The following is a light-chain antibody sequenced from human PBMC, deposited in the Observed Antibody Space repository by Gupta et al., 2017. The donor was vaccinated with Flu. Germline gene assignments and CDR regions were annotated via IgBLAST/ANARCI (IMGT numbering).Light chain of an antibody. J-gene: IGKJ4*01. CDR1: QGIGNF. CDR2: SAS. Sequence: DIQMTQAPASLSASVGDRVTITCRASQGIGNFLACIQQRPGKAPKSLIHSASTSQSGVSSNFSGSASATYFTLIIGILPPEDVATYYCQQENTFPLTFGGGTKVDIK. CDR3: QQENTFPLT. V-gene: IGKV1-16*02.